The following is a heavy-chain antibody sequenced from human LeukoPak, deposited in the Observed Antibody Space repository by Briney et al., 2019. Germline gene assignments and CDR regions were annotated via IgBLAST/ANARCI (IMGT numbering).Heavy chain of an antibody. CDR3: ARDIVVVPAAILGSYYYYYGMDV. Sequence: ASVKVSFKASGYTFTVYYMHWVRQAPGQGRGWMGWINPNSGGTNYAQKFQGRVTMTRDTSISTAYMELSRLRSDDTAVYYCARDIVVVPAAILGSYYYYYGMDVWGQGTTVTVSS. D-gene: IGHD2-2*02. CDR1: GYTFTVYY. J-gene: IGHJ6*02. V-gene: IGHV1-2*02. CDR2: INPNSGGT.